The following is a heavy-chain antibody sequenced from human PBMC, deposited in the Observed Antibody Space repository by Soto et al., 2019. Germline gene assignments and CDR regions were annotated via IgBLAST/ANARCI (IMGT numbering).Heavy chain of an antibody. D-gene: IGHD5-18*01. Sequence: XGSLNLSCAASGFSFSSYDMSWVRQAPGKGLEWVSAIIGGGGSTYYADSVKGRFTISRDNSKNTLYLQMNSLRAEDTAVYYCANRDTSMITRYYYGMDVWGQGTTVTVSS. V-gene: IGHV3-23*01. CDR2: IIGGGGST. J-gene: IGHJ6*02. CDR1: GFSFSSYD. CDR3: ANRDTSMITRYYYGMDV.